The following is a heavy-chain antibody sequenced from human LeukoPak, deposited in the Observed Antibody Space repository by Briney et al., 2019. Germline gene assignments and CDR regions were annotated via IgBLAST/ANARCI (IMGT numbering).Heavy chain of an antibody. J-gene: IGHJ3*02. CDR3: ARVMVGATEDAFDI. CDR1: GFTFSSYS. D-gene: IGHD1-26*01. Sequence: PGGSLRLSCAASGFTFSSYSMNWVRQAPGKGLEWVSSISSSSSYIHYADSVKGRFTISRDNAKNSLYLQMNSLRAEDTAVYYCARVMVGATEDAFDIWGQGTMVTVSS. CDR2: ISSSSSYI. V-gene: IGHV3-21*01.